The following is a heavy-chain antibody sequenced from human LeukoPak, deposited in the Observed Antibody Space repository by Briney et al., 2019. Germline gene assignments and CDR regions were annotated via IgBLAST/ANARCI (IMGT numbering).Heavy chain of an antibody. CDR1: GYTFTSYA. V-gene: IGHV1-3*01. D-gene: IGHD3-3*01. Sequence: ASVKVSCKASGYTFTSYAMHWVRQAPGQRLEWMGWINAGNGNTKYSQKFQGRVTITRDTSASTAYMELSSLRSEDTAVYYCARGEWHSDYDGYWGQGTLVTVSS. J-gene: IGHJ4*02. CDR3: ARGEWHSDYDGY. CDR2: INAGNGNT.